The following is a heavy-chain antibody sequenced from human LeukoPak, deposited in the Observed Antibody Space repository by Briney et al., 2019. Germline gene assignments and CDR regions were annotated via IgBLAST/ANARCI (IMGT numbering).Heavy chain of an antibody. V-gene: IGHV3-66*04. CDR2: IYSGGST. CDR1: GFTVSSNY. Sequence: GGSLRLSCAASGFTVSSNYMSWVRQAPGKGQEWVSVIYSGGSTYYSDSVKGRFTLSRDNSKNTLYLQMNSLRAEDTAVYYCARLSVGATNPDYWGQGTLVTVSS. CDR3: ARLSVGATNPDY. D-gene: IGHD1-26*01. J-gene: IGHJ4*02.